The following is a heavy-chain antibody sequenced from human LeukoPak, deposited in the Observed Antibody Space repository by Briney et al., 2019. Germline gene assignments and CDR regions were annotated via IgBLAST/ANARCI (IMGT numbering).Heavy chain of an antibody. CDR1: GDSFSSNSAA. Sequence: SQTLSLTCAISGDSFSSNSAAWNWIRQSPSRGLEWLGSTYYRSKWYNDYAVSVKSRIPIHPDTSKNQFSLQLNSVTPEDTAVYYCAREGSSTNGLYWYFDLWGRGTLVTVSS. D-gene: IGHD2-8*01. V-gene: IGHV6-1*01. CDR2: TYYRSKWYN. J-gene: IGHJ2*01. CDR3: AREGSSTNGLYWYFDL.